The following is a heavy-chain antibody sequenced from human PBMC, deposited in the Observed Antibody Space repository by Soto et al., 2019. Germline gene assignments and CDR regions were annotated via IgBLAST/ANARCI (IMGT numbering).Heavy chain of an antibody. CDR2: IKQDGSEK. V-gene: IGHV3-7*01. J-gene: IGHJ6*02. CDR1: GFTFSNYW. Sequence: EVQLVESGGGLVQPGGSLRLSCADFGFTFSNYWMSWVRQAPVKGLEWVGNIKQDGSEKNYVDSVKGRVTISRDNAKNSLYLQMNSLRAEDTAVYYCARIASAGRGWDVWGQGTTVVVSS. D-gene: IGHD6-13*01. CDR3: ARIASAGRGWDV.